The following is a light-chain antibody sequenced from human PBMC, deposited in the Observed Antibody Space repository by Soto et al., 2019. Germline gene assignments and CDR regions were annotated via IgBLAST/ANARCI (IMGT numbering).Light chain of an antibody. J-gene: IGLJ1*01. Sequence: QSALTQPTSVSGSPGQSITISCTGNHNDIGTYDYVSWYQQHPGRASRLLMHGVTTRPSGISDRFSASKSGLTASLTISGLQPEDEADYYCSSFTSTRIYVFGPGTKVTVL. CDR1: HNDIGTYDY. CDR2: GVT. CDR3: SSFTSTRIYV. V-gene: IGLV2-14*03.